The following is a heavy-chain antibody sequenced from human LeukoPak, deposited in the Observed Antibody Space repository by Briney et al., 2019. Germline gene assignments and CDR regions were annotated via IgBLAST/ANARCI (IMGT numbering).Heavy chain of an antibody. D-gene: IGHD1/OR15-1a*01. CDR3: ARVKGTGFDY. Sequence: PGGSLRLSCAASGFTFSSYSMNWVRQAPGKGLEWVSSITTSSSTISYADSVKGRFTISRDNAKNSLYLQMNSLRAEDTAVYYCARVKGTGFDYWGQGTLVSVSS. CDR1: GFTFSSYS. CDR2: ITTSSSTI. J-gene: IGHJ4*02. V-gene: IGHV3-21*01.